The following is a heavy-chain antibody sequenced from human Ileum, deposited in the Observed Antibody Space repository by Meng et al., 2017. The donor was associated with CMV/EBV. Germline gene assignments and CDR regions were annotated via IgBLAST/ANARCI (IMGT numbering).Heavy chain of an antibody. J-gene: IGHJ5*02. D-gene: IGHD2-2*01. CDR1: GGTFSSYT. V-gene: IGHV1-69*04. CDR2: IISILGIT. CDR3: ARDIVVVPATHDPNWFDP. Sequence: SVNVSCKASGGTFSSYTISWVRQAPGQRLEWMGRIISILGITNYAQKFQGRVTITADKFTSTAYMELSSLRSEDTAVYYCARDIVVVPATHDPNWFDPWGQGTLVTVSS.